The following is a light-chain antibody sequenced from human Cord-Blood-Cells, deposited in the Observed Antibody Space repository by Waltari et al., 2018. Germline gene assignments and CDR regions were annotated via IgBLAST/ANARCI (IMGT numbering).Light chain of an antibody. V-gene: IGKV3-20*01. CDR1: QSVRSSY. Sequence: EIALTQSPGTLSLSPGERDTLSCRASQSVRSSYLAWDQTEPGQAPRLLIYGASSRATGIPDVFSGSESGTDFTLTISRLGPEDCAVYYWQQYGSSPTWTFGQGTKVEI. CDR2: GAS. J-gene: IGKJ1*01. CDR3: QQYGSSPTWT.